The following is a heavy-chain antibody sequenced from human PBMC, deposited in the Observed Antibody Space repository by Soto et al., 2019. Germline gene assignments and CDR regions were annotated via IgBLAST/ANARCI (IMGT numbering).Heavy chain of an antibody. CDR1: GLTFSSYG. D-gene: IGHD3-10*01. CDR3: ARLWFGEPTDDY. V-gene: IGHV3-30*03. Sequence: GGSLRLSCAASGLTFSSYGMHWVRQAPGKGLEWVAVISYDGSNKYYADSVKGRITISRDNSKNKLYLQMKRLRAEDTAVYYCARLWFGEPTDDYWGQGTLVTVSS. CDR2: ISYDGSNK. J-gene: IGHJ4*02.